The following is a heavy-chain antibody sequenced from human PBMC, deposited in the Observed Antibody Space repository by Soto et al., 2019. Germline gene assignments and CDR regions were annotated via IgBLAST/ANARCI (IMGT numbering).Heavy chain of an antibody. CDR2: IYYSGST. V-gene: IGHV4-59*08. Sequence: QVQLQESGPGLVKPSETLSLTCTVSGGSISSYYWSWIRQPPGKGLEWIGYIYYSGSTNYNPSLKSLVTISVDTSKNQFSLKLSSVTAADTAVYYCARLTPPVSSSWYPAWYFDLWGRGTLVTVSS. CDR1: GGSISSYY. D-gene: IGHD6-13*01. J-gene: IGHJ2*01. CDR3: ARLTPPVSSSWYPAWYFDL.